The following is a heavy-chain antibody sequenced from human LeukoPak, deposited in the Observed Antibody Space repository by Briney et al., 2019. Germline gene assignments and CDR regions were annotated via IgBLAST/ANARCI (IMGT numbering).Heavy chain of an antibody. CDR2: IYTSGST. CDR1: GGSISSGSYY. V-gene: IGHV4-61*02. J-gene: IGHJ4*02. Sequence: SETLSLTCTVSGGSISSGSYYWSWIRQPAGKGLEWIGRIYTSGSTNYNPSLKSRVTISVDTSKNQFSLKLSSVTAADTAVYYCARHLFGSIAACHFDYWGQGTLVTVSS. D-gene: IGHD6-6*01. CDR3: ARHLFGSIAACHFDY.